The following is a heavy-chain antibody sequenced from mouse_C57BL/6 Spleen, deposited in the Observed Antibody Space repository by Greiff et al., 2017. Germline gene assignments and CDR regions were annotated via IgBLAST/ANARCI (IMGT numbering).Heavy chain of an antibody. D-gene: IGHD4-1*01. V-gene: IGHV5-4*01. Sequence: EVQLVESGGGLVKPGGSLKLSCAASGFTFSSYAMSWVRQTPEKRLEWVATISDGGSYTYYPDNVKGRFTISRDNAKNNLYLQMSHLKSEDTAMYYCARGLWDGGYFDYWGQGTTLTVSS. CDR3: ARGLWDGGYFDY. J-gene: IGHJ2*01. CDR2: ISDGGSYT. CDR1: GFTFSSYA.